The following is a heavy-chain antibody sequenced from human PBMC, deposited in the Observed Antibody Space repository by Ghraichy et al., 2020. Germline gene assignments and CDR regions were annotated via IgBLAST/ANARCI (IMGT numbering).Heavy chain of an antibody. J-gene: IGHJ3*02. CDR3: ARSSRWLQLSGGAFDI. CDR1: GFTVSGSY. Sequence: GGSLRLSCAASGFTVSGSYMSWVRQTPGKGLEWVSVIYISGTTYYGDSVKGRVIISRDNSENTLYLQMHRLRAEDTAIYYCARSSRWLQLSGGAFDIWGQGTMVTVSS. D-gene: IGHD5-24*01. CDR2: IYISGTT. V-gene: IGHV3-53*01.